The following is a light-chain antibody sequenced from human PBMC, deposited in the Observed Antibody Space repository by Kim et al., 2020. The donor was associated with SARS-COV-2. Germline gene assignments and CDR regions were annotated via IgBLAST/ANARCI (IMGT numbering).Light chain of an antibody. CDR1: SSDVGGYNY. J-gene: IGLJ1*01. Sequence: SVTISCPGTSSDVGGYNYVSWYQQHPGKAPKLMIYEVSKRPSGVPDRFSGSKSGNTASLTVSGLQAEDEADYYCSSYAGSNNPLYVFGTGTKVTVL. CDR3: SSYAGSNNPLYV. CDR2: EVS. V-gene: IGLV2-8*01.